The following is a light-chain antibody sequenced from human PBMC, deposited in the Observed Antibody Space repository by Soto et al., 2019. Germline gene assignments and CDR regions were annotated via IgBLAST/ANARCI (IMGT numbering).Light chain of an antibody. CDR1: QSFSAW. CDR2: QAS. CDR3: QQYESYPLT. J-gene: IGKJ4*01. V-gene: IGKV1-5*03. Sequence: DIQMTKSPSTLSASVGDRVTITCRASQSFSAWLAWYQQKPGKAPKLLIYQASRLESGVPSRFSGSGSGTEFTLTISSLQPDDFATYYCQQYESYPLTFGGGTKVEIK.